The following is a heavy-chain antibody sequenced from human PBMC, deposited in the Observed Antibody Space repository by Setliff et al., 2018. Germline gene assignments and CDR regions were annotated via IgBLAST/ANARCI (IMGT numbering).Heavy chain of an antibody. V-gene: IGHV3-11*01. Sequence: GGSLRLSCAASGFTFSDYYVSWIRQAPGKGLEWVSYISSSGSTIYYADSVKGRFTISRDNAKNPLYLQMNSLRAEDTAVYYCARHDDYGDYQGIRGAFDIWGQGTMVTVSS. CDR1: GFTFSDYY. D-gene: IGHD4-17*01. J-gene: IGHJ3*02. CDR3: ARHDDYGDYQGIRGAFDI. CDR2: ISSSGSTI.